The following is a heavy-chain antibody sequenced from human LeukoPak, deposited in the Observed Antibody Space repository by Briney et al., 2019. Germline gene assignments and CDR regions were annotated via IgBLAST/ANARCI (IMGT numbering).Heavy chain of an antibody. V-gene: IGHV1-18*01. D-gene: IGHD6-13*01. CDR3: AMDPGTAAAGIGRTLDY. Sequence: ASVKVSCKASGYTFTSYGISWVRQAPGQGLEWMGWISAYNGNTNYAQKLQGRVTMTTDTSTSTAYMELRSLRSDDTAVYYCAMDPGTAAAGIGRTLDYWGQGTLVTVSS. CDR1: GYTFTSYG. J-gene: IGHJ4*02. CDR2: ISAYNGNT.